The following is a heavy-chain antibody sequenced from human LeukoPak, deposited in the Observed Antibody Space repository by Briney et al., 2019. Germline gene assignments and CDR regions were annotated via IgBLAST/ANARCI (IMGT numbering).Heavy chain of an antibody. V-gene: IGHV4-59*01. J-gene: IGHJ4*02. CDR1: GGSTTNYY. Sequence: SETLSLTCTVSGGSTTNYYWSWIRQPPGKGLEWIGYIYYSGNTNCNPSLKSRVTISVDTSNNQFSLNLSSVTAADTAVYCCARGPTRYYFDYWGQGTLVTVSS. CDR2: IYYSGNT. CDR3: ARGPTRYYFDY.